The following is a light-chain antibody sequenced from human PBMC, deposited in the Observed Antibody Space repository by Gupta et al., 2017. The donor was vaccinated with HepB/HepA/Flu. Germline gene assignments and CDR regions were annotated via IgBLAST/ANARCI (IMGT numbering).Light chain of an antibody. Sequence: EIVMTQSPATLSVSPGERATLSCRASQSVSSNLAWYQQKPGQAPRPLIYGASNRATSIPTRFSGSGSGTEFTLTISSLQSEDFAVYYCQQYNSWPRTFGQGTKVEVK. CDR1: QSVSSN. J-gene: IGKJ1*01. CDR3: QQYNSWPRT. V-gene: IGKV3-15*01. CDR2: GAS.